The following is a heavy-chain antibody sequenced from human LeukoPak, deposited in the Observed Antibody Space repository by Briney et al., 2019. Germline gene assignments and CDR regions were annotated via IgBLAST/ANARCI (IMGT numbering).Heavy chain of an antibody. Sequence: SETLSLTCTVSGGSISSHYWSWIRQPAGKGLEWIGRIYISGSTNYNPSLKSRGTMSVDTSKNQFSLKLSSVTAADTAVYYCARIGYYYGSGSYYDYWGQGTLVTVSS. V-gene: IGHV4-4*07. CDR2: IYISGST. CDR3: ARIGYYYGSGSYYDY. D-gene: IGHD3-10*01. CDR1: GGSISSHY. J-gene: IGHJ4*02.